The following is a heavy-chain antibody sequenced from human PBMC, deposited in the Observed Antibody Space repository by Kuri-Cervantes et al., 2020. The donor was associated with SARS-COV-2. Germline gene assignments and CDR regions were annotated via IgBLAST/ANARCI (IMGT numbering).Heavy chain of an antibody. J-gene: IGHJ6*03. CDR1: GFTFSGYW. CDR2: ISDDGKKK. D-gene: IGHD3-22*01. Sequence: GGSLRLSCAASGFTFSGYWMHWVRQAPGKGLEWVAVISDDGKKKYYADSVKGRFTISRDNSKNTVYLQMNSLRSEDTAVYYCAREGYYDSSGNYAATGMDVWGKGTTVTVSS. V-gene: IGHV3-30*03. CDR3: AREGYYDSSGNYAATGMDV.